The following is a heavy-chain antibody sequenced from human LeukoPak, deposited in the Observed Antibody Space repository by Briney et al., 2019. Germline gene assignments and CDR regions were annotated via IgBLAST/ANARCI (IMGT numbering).Heavy chain of an antibody. CDR1: GYSFTNYW. J-gene: IGHJ4*02. CDR3: ARVGYYYVSGGFYAQPFDF. D-gene: IGHD3-22*01. V-gene: IGHV5-51*01. Sequence: GESLKISCKVSGYSFTNYWIGWVRQMPGKGLEWMGIIYPADTDTRYRPAFQGQVTMSADESISTAYLQWSSLKASDTAIYDCARVGYYYVSGGFYAQPFDFWGQGTLVTVSS. CDR2: IYPADTDT.